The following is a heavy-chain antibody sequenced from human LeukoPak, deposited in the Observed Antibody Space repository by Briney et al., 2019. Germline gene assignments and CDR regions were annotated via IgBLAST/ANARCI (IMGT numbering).Heavy chain of an antibody. CDR3: ARGSKSYGDYIRSRIHYFDY. Sequence: GGSLRLSCAASEFTFSSYEMNWVRQAPGKGLEWVSYISSSGRTIYYADSVKGRFTISRDNAKNSLYLQMNSLRVEDTAVYYCARGSKSYGDYIRSRIHYFDYWGQGTLVTVSS. J-gene: IGHJ4*02. CDR1: EFTFSSYE. V-gene: IGHV3-48*03. D-gene: IGHD4-17*01. CDR2: ISSSGRTI.